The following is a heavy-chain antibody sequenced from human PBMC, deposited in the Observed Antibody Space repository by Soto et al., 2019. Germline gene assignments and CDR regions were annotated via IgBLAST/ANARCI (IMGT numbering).Heavy chain of an antibody. V-gene: IGHV3-23*01. CDR1: RFTFSSSA. CDR2: LSAHGCST. CDR3: AKGPTSLGLVLSYSFYYRRDF. Sequence: GVSLRLSGAPCRFTFSSSATSCYRHGSVKGLDWDSGLSAHGCSTYYADSVKGRFTLSRDNSNDTLYLHMNSLIAHDTEVYHSAKGPTSLGLVLSYSFYYRRDFWGQGTRITVSS. D-gene: IGHD3-3*01. J-gene: IGHJ6*02.